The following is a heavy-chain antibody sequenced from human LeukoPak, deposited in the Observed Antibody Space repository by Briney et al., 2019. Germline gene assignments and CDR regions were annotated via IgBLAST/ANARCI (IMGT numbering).Heavy chain of an antibody. J-gene: IGHJ4*02. V-gene: IGHV4-39*01. CDR2: ISYGGTT. CDR1: GDSVTSYSYY. Sequence: SETLSLTCTVSGDSVTSYSYYWGWLRQPPGKGLVWIGSISYGGTTYFNPSLKSRVTISVDTSKNQFSLNLGSVTAADTALYYCARHGHGAKFDYWGQGTLVTVSS. D-gene: IGHD4-17*01. CDR3: ARHGHGAKFDY.